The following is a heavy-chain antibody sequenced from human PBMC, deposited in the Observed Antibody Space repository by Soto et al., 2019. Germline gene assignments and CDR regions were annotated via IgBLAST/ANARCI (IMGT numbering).Heavy chain of an antibody. CDR2: IYYSGST. D-gene: IGHD6-6*01. Sequence: QVQLQESGPGLVKPSQTLSLTCTVSGGSISSGDYYWSWIRQPPGKGMEWIGYIYYSGSTYYNPSLKSRVTISVDTSKNQFSLKLSSVTAADTAVYYCARDREQLGRSFDYWGQGTLVTVSS. CDR1: GGSISSGDYY. J-gene: IGHJ4*02. V-gene: IGHV4-30-4*01. CDR3: ARDREQLGRSFDY.